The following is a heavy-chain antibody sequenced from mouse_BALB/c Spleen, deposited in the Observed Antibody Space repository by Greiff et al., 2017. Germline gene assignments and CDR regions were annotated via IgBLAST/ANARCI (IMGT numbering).Heavy chain of an antibody. Sequence: EVKVVESGGGLVQPGGSRKLSCAASGFTFSSFGMHWVRQAPEKGLEWVAYISSGSSTIYYADTVKGRFTISRDNPKNTLFLQMTSLRSEDTAMYYCASYDGYYGFAYWGQGTLVTVSA. J-gene: IGHJ3*01. CDR1: GFTFSSFG. CDR3: ASYDGYYGFAY. CDR2: ISSGSSTI. D-gene: IGHD2-3*01. V-gene: IGHV5-17*02.